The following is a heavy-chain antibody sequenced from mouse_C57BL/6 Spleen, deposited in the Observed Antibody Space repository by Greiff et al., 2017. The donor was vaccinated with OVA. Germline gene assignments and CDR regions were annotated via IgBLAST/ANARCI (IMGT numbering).Heavy chain of an antibody. J-gene: IGHJ4*01. Sequence: EVKVVESGGGLVQPGGSMKLSCAASGFTFSDAWMDWVRQSPEKGLEWVAEIRNKANNHATYYAESVKGRFTISRDDSKSSVYLQMNSLRAEDTGIYYCTRGTNWDGGENYAMDYWGQGTSVTVSS. V-gene: IGHV6-6*01. CDR3: TRGTNWDGGENYAMDY. CDR1: GFTFSDAW. CDR2: IRNKANNHAT. D-gene: IGHD4-1*01.